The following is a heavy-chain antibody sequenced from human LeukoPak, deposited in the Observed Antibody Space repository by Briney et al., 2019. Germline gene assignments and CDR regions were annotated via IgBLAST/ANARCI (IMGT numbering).Heavy chain of an antibody. CDR2: IYYSGST. CDR1: GGSISSYY. D-gene: IGHD3-10*01. CDR3: ARTLGEFRAFDI. V-gene: IGHV4-59*01. Sequence: PSETLSLTCTVSGGSISSYYWSWIRQPPGKGLEWIGYIYYSGSTNYNPSLKSRVTISVDTSKNQFSLKLSSVTAADTAVYYCARTLGEFRAFDIWGQGTMVTVSS. J-gene: IGHJ3*02.